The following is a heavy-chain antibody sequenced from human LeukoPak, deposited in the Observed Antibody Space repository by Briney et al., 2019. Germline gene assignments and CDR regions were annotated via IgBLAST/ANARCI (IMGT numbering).Heavy chain of an antibody. V-gene: IGHV4-59*08. CDR1: GGSISSYY. J-gene: IGHJ4*02. Sequence: SVTLSLTCTFSGGSISSYYWTWFRQPPGKGLEWIGSFYNSGSTSYNPSLGSRVTISLDTSKNLFSLKLTSVTAADSAIYYCASTQQWLASYYWGQGTLVTVSS. CDR2: FYNSGST. CDR3: ASTQQWLASYY. D-gene: IGHD6-19*01.